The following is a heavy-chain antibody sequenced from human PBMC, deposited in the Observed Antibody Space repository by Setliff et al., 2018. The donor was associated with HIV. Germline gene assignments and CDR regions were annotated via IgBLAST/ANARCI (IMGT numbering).Heavy chain of an antibody. CDR1: GGSISSGSYY. J-gene: IGHJ4*02. Sequence: PSETLSLTCTVSGGSISSGSYYWSWIRQPPGKGLEWIGYIYTSGSTNYNPSLKSRVTISVDTSKNQFSLKLYSVTAADTAVYYCARAYFGSGIYYWGQGTLVTVSS. D-gene: IGHD3-10*01. CDR2: IYTSGST. V-gene: IGHV4-61*01. CDR3: ARAYFGSGIYY.